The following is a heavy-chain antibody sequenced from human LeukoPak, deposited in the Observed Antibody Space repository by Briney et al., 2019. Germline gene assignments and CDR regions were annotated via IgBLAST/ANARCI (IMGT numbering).Heavy chain of an antibody. J-gene: IGHJ4*02. D-gene: IGHD5-24*01. CDR3: ARGPEMRSGYNRKFDF. CDR1: GYTFTNYY. Sequence: GASVKVSCKASGYTFTNYYMHWVRQAPGQGLEWMGWINPNNGDTSYVQKFQGRATMTRDTSISTAYMELSSLTSDDTAFYFCARGPEMRSGYNRKFDFWGQGTLVTVSS. CDR2: INPNNGDT. V-gene: IGHV1-2*02.